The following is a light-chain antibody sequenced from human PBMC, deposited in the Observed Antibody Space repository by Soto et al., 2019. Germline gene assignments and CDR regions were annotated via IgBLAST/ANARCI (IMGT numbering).Light chain of an antibody. J-gene: IGKJ4*01. Sequence: EIVLTQSPGTLSLSPGKRATLSCWASQSVHSSHLAWYQQRPGQPPRLLIYGASSRATGIPDRFSGSGSGTVFTLTISRLEPEDFAVYYCQQYNSWPLTFGGGTKVDNK. CDR2: GAS. V-gene: IGKV3-20*01. CDR3: QQYNSWPLT. CDR1: QSVHSSH.